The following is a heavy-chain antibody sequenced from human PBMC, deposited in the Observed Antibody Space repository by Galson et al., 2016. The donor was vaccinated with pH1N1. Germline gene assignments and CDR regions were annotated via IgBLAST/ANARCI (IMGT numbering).Heavy chain of an antibody. CDR2: IIPIFGTP. D-gene: IGHD5-24*01. Sequence: SVKVSCKASGGTFSFYSFSWLRQAPGQGLEWMGGIIPIFGTPNYAQKFQGRVAITADESSSTAYMELSSLRSEDTAVYYCACHSLRDGYNLYYFDYWGQGTLVTVSS. J-gene: IGHJ4*02. V-gene: IGHV1-69*13. CDR1: GGTFSFYS. CDR3: ACHSLRDGYNLYYFDY.